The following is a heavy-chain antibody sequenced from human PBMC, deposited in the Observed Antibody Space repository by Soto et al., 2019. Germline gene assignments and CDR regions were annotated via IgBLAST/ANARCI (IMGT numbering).Heavy chain of an antibody. V-gene: IGHV3-73*01. CDR2: IRSKATSYAT. CDR1: GFTFSGSA. J-gene: IGHJ4*02. D-gene: IGHD6-19*01. Sequence: EVQLVESGGGLVQPGGSLKLSCAASGFTFSGSAMHWVRQASGKGLEWVGRIRSKATSYATAYAASVKGRFTISRDDSKNTSYLQMNSLNTEDTAVYYCTSSRITGPKYSSGWHFDYWGQGTLVTVSS. CDR3: TSSRITGPKYSSGWHFDY.